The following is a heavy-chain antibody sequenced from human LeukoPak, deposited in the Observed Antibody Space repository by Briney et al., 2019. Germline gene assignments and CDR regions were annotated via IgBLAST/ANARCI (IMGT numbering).Heavy chain of an antibody. CDR1: GFTFSDYY. D-gene: IGHD1-26*01. CDR2: ISNSGSTI. CDR3: AREHTSGTYYIDY. V-gene: IGHV3-11*01. Sequence: GGSLRLSCAASGFTFSDYYMTWIRQAPGKGLEWVSYISNSGSTIYYADSVKGRFTISRDNVKNSLYLQMNSLRAEDAAVYYCAREHTSGTYYIDYWGQGTLVTVSS. J-gene: IGHJ4*02.